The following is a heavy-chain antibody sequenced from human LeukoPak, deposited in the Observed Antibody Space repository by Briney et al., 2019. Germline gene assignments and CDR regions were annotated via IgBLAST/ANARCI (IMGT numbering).Heavy chain of an antibody. D-gene: IGHD6-19*01. CDR2: IYYSGST. J-gene: IGHJ4*02. Sequence: PSGTLSLTCTVSGGSISSYYWSWIRQPPGKGLEWIGYIYYSGSTIYNPSLKSRVAISVDTSKNEFSLKLSSVTAADTALYYCARTGTGYSSGWYRYYFDYWGQGTLVTVSS. CDR1: GGSISSYY. CDR3: ARTGTGYSSGWYRYYFDY. V-gene: IGHV4-59*08.